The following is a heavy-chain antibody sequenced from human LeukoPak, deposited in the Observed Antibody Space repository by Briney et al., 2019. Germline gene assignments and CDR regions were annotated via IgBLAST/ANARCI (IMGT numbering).Heavy chain of an antibody. Sequence: SETLSLTCTVSGGSISSYYWSWIRQPAGKGLEWIGRIYTSGSTNYNPSLKSRVTMSVDTSKNQFSLKLSSVTAADTAVYYCATDNGPWGYDALDVWGQGTVVTVSS. J-gene: IGHJ3*01. V-gene: IGHV4-4*07. CDR3: ATDNGPWGYDALDV. CDR2: IYTSGST. D-gene: IGHD3-16*01. CDR1: GGSISSYY.